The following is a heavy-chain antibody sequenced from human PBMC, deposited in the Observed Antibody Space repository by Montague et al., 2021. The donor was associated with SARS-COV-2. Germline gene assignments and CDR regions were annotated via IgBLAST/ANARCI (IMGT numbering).Heavy chain of an antibody. CDR1: GGSINTNNW. Sequence: SLSLTFAVSGGSINTNNWWTWVRQPPGEGLEWIGQIFHSGITNYNPSLESRVTISVDKSKNQFSLRLSSVTAADTAVYYCARGRLVGDSSSWYYFDYWGQGTLVAVSS. CDR3: ARGRLVGDSSSWYYFDY. CDR2: IFHSGIT. D-gene: IGHD6-13*01. J-gene: IGHJ4*02. V-gene: IGHV4-4*02.